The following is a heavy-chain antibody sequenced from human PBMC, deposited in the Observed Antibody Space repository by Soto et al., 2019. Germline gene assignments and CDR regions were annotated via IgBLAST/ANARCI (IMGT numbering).Heavy chain of an antibody. CDR3: ARDFSLDY. J-gene: IGHJ4*02. V-gene: IGHV3-48*01. Sequence: GGLLRLSCAGSGFTLSDYSINWVRQASGKGLEWVSYISSRSSTIYYADSVKGRFTISRDNAKNSLSLQMNSLRAEDTAVYYCARDFSLDYWGQGTLVTVST. CDR2: ISSRSSTI. CDR1: GFTLSDYS.